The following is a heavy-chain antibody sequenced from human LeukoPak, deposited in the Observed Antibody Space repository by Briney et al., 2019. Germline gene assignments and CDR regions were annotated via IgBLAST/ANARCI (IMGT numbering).Heavy chain of an antibody. V-gene: IGHV4-39*01. J-gene: IGHJ6*03. D-gene: IGHD4-17*01. CDR3: ARTYVDYARGDYYYYMDV. CDR1: GGCISSSSYY. CDR2: IYYSGST. Sequence: SETLSLTCTVSGGCISSSSYYWGWIRQPPGKGLEWIGSIYYSGSTYYNPSLKSRVTISVDTSKNQFSLKLSSVTAADTAVYYCARTYVDYARGDYYYYMDVWGKGTTVTVSS.